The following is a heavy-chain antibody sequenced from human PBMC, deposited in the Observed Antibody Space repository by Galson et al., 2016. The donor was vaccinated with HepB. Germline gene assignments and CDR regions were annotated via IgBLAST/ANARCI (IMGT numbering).Heavy chain of an antibody. CDR2: INSDGSDT. D-gene: IGHD2-15*01. Sequence: SLRLSCATSGFTYSTYWMHWVRQTPGKGLVWVSLINSDGSDTIYADSVKGRFTISRDNAKNTLYLQMNSLRVEDTAVHYCARGRLPTSYRGLAYWGQGTLVTVSS. CDR3: ARGRLPTSYRGLAY. V-gene: IGHV3-74*01. CDR1: GFTYSTYW. J-gene: IGHJ4*02.